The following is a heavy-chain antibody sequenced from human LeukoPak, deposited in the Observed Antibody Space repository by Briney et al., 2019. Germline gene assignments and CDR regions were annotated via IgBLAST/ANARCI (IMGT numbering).Heavy chain of an antibody. CDR3: ATGSDIVVVPAAPGGAFDI. Sequence: GASVKVSCKVSGYTLTELSMHWVRQAPGKGLEWMGGFDPEDGETIYAQKFQGRVTMTEDTSTDTAYMELSSLRSEDTAVYYCATGSDIVVVPAAPGGAFDIWGQGTMVTVSS. CDR2: FDPEDGET. CDR1: GYTLTELS. J-gene: IGHJ3*02. V-gene: IGHV1-24*01. D-gene: IGHD2-2*01.